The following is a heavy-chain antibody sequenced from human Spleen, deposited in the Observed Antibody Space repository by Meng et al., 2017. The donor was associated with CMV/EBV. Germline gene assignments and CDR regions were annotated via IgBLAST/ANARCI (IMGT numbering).Heavy chain of an antibody. CDR3: ATTFESRGYYYYGMDL. CDR1: GFFVRSNY. D-gene: IGHD3-10*01. V-gene: IGHV3-53*01. Sequence: GESLKISCEASGFFVRSNYMSWVRQAPGKGLEWVSVIYSDDTTYYADSVKGRFTISRDNSKKTLYLQMNSLRAGDTAVYYCATTFESRGYYYYGMDLWGQGTTVTVS. CDR2: IYSDDTT. J-gene: IGHJ6*02.